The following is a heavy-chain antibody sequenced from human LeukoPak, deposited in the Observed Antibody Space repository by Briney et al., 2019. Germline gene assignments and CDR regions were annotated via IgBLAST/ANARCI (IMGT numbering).Heavy chain of an antibody. CDR1: GGSFSGYY. CDR2: INHSGST. V-gene: IGHV4-34*01. J-gene: IGHJ5*02. D-gene: IGHD3-3*01. CDR3: ARWSQWVNWFDP. Sequence: SETLSLTCAVYGGSFSGYYWSWIRQPPGKGLEWIGEINHSGSTYYNPSLKSRVTISVDTSKDQFSLKLSSVTAADTAVYYCARWSQWVNWFDPWGQGTLVTVSS.